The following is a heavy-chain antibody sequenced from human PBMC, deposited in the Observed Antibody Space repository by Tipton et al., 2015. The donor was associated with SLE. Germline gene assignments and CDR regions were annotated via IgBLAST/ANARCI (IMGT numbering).Heavy chain of an antibody. D-gene: IGHD6-13*01. V-gene: IGHV3-11*04. CDR3: ARTGQLAGYYYYGMDV. J-gene: IGHJ6*02. Sequence: GSLRLSCAASGFTFSDYYMSWIRQAPGKGLEWVSYISSSGSTIYYADSVKGRFTISRDNAKNSLYLQMNSLRAEDTAVYYCARTGQLAGYYYYGMDVWGQGTAVTVSS. CDR1: GFTFSDYY. CDR2: ISSSGSTI.